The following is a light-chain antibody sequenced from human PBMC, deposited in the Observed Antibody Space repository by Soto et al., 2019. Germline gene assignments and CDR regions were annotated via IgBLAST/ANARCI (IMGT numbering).Light chain of an antibody. J-gene: IGKJ1*01. V-gene: IGKV3-11*01. CDR1: QSVSSY. Sequence: EIVLTQSPATLSLSPGERATLSCRASQSVSSYLAWYQHKPGQAPRLLIYGASNRATGIPARFSGSGSGTDFTLTISSLEPEDSAVYYCQQRSDSWTFGQGTKVDIK. CDR2: GAS. CDR3: QQRSDSWT.